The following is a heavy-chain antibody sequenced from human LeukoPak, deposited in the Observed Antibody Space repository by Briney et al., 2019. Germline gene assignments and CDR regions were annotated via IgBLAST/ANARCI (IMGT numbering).Heavy chain of an antibody. CDR1: GGSISSSSYY. D-gene: IGHD3-22*01. CDR2: IYHSGST. V-gene: IGHV4-39*07. J-gene: IGHJ3*02. Sequence: SETLSLTCTVSGGSISSSSYYWGWIRQPPGKGLEWIGSIYHSGSTYYNPSLKSRVTISVDTSKNQFSLKLSSVTAADTAVYYCARSRYVNYYDSSGYYYDAFDIWGQGTMVTVSS. CDR3: ARSRYVNYYDSSGYYYDAFDI.